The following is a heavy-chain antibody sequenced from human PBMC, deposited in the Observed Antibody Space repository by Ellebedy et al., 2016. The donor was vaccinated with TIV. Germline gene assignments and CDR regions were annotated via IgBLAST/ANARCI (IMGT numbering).Heavy chain of an antibody. J-gene: IGHJ6*02. CDR1: GGSISSYY. CDR3: ASLDYGLFYYYGMDV. Sequence: SETLSLXCTVSGGSISSYYWSWIRQPPGKGLEWIGYIYYSGSTNYNPSLKSRVTISVDTSKNQFSLKLSSVTAADTAVYYCASLDYGLFYYYGMDVWGQGTTVTVSS. V-gene: IGHV4-59*12. CDR2: IYYSGST. D-gene: IGHD4-17*01.